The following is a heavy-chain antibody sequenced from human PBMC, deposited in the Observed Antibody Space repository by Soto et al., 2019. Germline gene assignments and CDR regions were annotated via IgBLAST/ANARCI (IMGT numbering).Heavy chain of an antibody. D-gene: IGHD6-13*01. V-gene: IGHV3-30*14. CDR1: GVSFCIYA. Sequence: PWWCMRLACESSGVSFCIYAVAGFLQAPGDGVDWPAGLSYDGGIKYYAESVKGRFTISRDNSKNTLYLQLSSLRADDSAVYFCARDKVGYSSGWSAQGDMAVRGHGTPVPVSS. J-gene: IGHJ6*02. CDR3: ARDKVGYSSGWSAQGDMAV. CDR2: LSYDGGIK.